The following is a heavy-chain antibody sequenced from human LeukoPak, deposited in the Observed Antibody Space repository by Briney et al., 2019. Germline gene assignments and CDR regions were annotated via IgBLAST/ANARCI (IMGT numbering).Heavy chain of an antibody. CDR1: GFTFSSYG. CDR2: IPYDGSNK. V-gene: IGHV3-30*03. Sequence: GGSLRLSCAASGFTFSSYGMHWVRQAPGKGLEWVTVIPYDGSNKYYADSVKGRFTISRDNSKNTLYLQMNSLRAEDTAVYYCATGRSFSSSSPCEYWGQGTLVTVSS. J-gene: IGHJ4*02. D-gene: IGHD6-6*01. CDR3: ATGRSFSSSSPCEY.